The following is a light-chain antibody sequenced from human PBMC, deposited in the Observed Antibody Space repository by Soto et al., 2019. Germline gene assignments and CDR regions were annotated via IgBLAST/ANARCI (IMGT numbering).Light chain of an antibody. Sequence: EIVMTRSPATMSVSPWESANLPCRASQSVSRKLVWYQQKPGQAPRLLIYGASTRATDIPARFSGSGSGTDFTLTISRLEPEDFAVYYCQPYNNWPLTFGGGTKVDIK. CDR1: QSVSRK. V-gene: IGKV3D-15*01. CDR2: GAS. CDR3: QPYNNWPLT. J-gene: IGKJ4*01.